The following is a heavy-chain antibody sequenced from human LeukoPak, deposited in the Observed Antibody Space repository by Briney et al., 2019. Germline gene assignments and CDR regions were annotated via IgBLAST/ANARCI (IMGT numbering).Heavy chain of an antibody. CDR3: AKDKPIDY. J-gene: IGHJ4*02. D-gene: IGHD1-14*01. CDR2: ISYDGRNE. CDR1: GFTFSNYG. V-gene: IGHV3-30*18. Sequence: GGSLRLSCVASGFTFSNYGMLWVRQPPGKGLEWVAVISYDGRNEHYADSVKGRFTISIDNSKNTVFLQMNTLRTEDTAVYFCAKDKPIDYWGQGTLVTDSS.